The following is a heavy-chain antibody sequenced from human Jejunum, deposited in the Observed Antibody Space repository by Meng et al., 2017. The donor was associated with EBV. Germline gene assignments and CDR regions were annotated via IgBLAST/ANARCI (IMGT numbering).Heavy chain of an antibody. CDR3: ALVLRARFNYFDP. CDR2: YDPQDDET. V-gene: IGHV1-69-2*01. CDR1: GYIISDYY. D-gene: IGHD4/OR15-4a*01. Sequence: EVQLKQSGAEVKKPGTIVNISCKVCGYIISDYYIRGLRQASGGGLGWMGLYDPQDDETLYAEKFQGRVTITADTSPDTVYMKLSSLGAEDTDIYYCALVLRARFNYFDPWGQGTLVAVSS. J-gene: IGHJ5*02.